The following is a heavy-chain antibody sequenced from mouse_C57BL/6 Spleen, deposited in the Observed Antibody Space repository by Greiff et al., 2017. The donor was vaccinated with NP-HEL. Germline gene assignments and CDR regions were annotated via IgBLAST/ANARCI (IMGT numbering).Heavy chain of an antibody. CDR3: ARGDDYDGPWFAY. V-gene: IGHV5-16*01. D-gene: IGHD2-4*01. CDR1: GFTFSDYY. CDR2: INYDGSST. J-gene: IGHJ3*01. Sequence: DVQLVESEGGLVQPGSSMKLSCTASGFTFSDYYMAWVRQVPEKGLEWVANINYDGSSTYYLDSLKSRFIISRDNAKNILYLQMSSLKSEDTATYYCARGDDYDGPWFAYWGQGTLVTVSA.